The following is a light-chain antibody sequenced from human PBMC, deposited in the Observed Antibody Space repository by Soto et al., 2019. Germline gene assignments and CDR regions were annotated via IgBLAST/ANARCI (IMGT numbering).Light chain of an antibody. V-gene: IGKV1-39*01. CDR1: QTIYDY. CDR3: QQNFSPLLT. Sequence: DIQMTQSPSSLSASAGDRVTITCRASQTIYDYVTWFQQRPGKAPKVLIYGASTLQSGVPSRFSGSGSGTEFTLTISNFQPEDFATYYCQQNFSPLLTFGGGTKVDIK. J-gene: IGKJ4*01. CDR2: GAS.